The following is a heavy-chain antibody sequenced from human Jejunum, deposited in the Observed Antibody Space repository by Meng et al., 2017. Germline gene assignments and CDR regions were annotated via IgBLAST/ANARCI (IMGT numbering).Heavy chain of an antibody. V-gene: IGHV3-72*01. CDR1: GFTFSDHY. CDR3: ARSSDSSGYYFFN. D-gene: IGHD3-22*01. J-gene: IGHJ1*01. Sequence: EVQLVESGGGLVQSGGALRLSCVASGFTFSDHYMDWVRQAPGKGLEWVGRIRNKANSYTTEYAASVKGRFTISRDDSTNSVYLQMNSLKTEDTAVYYCARSSDSSGYYFFNWGQGTLVTVSS. CDR2: IRNKANSYTT.